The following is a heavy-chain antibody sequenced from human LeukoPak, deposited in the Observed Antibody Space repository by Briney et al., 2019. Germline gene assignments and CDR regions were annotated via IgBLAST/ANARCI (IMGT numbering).Heavy chain of an antibody. V-gene: IGHV4-39*01. CDR1: GGSASSSSYY. J-gene: IGHJ4*02. D-gene: IGHD5-18*01. CDR2: IYYSGST. Sequence: SETLSLTCTVSGGSASSSSYYWGWIRQPPGKGLEWIGSIYYSGSTYYNPSLKSRVTISVDTSKNQFSLKLSSVTAADTAVYYCARQDDSYLFDYWGQGTLVTVSS. CDR3: ARQDDSYLFDY.